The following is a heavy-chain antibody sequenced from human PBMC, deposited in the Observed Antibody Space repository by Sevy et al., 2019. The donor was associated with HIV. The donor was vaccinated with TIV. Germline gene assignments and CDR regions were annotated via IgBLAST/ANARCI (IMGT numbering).Heavy chain of an antibody. V-gene: IGHV3-30-3*01. CDR2: VSFDGGSK. Sequence: GGSLRLSCEASGFTFNNFPIHWVRQAPGKGLEWVAVVSFDGGSKYYADPVRGRFTVSRDNSKNTVYLQLNSLRAEDTAVYYCVRERARSITFDIWGQGTLVTVSS. CDR1: GFTFNNFP. D-gene: IGHD3-16*01. J-gene: IGHJ3*02. CDR3: VRERARSITFDI.